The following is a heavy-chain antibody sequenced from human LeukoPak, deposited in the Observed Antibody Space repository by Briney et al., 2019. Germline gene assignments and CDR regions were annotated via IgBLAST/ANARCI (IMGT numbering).Heavy chain of an antibody. V-gene: IGHV3-43D*03. D-gene: IGHD2-15*01. J-gene: IGHJ4*02. Sequence: GGSLRLSCAASGFTFDDYAMHWVRQAPGKGLEWVSLISWDGGSTYYADSVKGRFTISRDNSKNSLYLQMNSLRAEDTALYYWSKDPGSGGSRYQDYWGQGTLVTVPS. CDR1: GFTFDDYA. CDR3: SKDPGSGGSRYQDY. CDR2: ISWDGGST.